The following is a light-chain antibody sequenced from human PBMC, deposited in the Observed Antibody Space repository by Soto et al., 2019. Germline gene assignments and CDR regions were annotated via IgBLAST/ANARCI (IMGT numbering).Light chain of an antibody. CDR2: DSN. CDR3: VTWDSGLGAVV. J-gene: IGLJ2*01. CDR1: SSNIGNNH. V-gene: IGLV1-51*01. Sequence: HSVLTQPPSVSAAPGQKVTIACSGSSSNIGNNHVSWYQQVPGTAPKLLIYDSNERPSGIPDRFSGSKSDTSATLGITGLQNGDEADYYCVTWDSGLGAVVFGGGTKLTVL.